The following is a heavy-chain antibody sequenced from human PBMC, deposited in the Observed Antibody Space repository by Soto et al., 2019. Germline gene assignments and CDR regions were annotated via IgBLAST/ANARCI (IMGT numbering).Heavy chain of an antibody. J-gene: IGHJ4*02. V-gene: IGHV3-33*05. CDR3: ARAEYSSSVFHFDY. Sequence: PGGSLRLSCAVSGFTFTSYGMHWVRQAPGKGLEWVAVMSYDGKNKFYADSVKGRFTISRDNSKNTVYLEMNSLRAEDTAMYYCARAEYSSSVFHFDYWGQGTLVTVSS. CDR1: GFTFTSYG. CDR2: MSYDGKNK. D-gene: IGHD6-6*01.